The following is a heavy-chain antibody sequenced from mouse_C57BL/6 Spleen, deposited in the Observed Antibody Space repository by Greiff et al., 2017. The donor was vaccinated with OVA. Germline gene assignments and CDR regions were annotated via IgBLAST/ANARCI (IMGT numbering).Heavy chain of an antibody. J-gene: IGHJ2*01. CDR2: ISYSGST. CDR3: ARGGYDGFFDY. CDR1: GYSITSGYD. V-gene: IGHV3-1*01. Sequence: EVMLVESGPGMVKPSQSLSLTCTVTGYSITSGYDWHWIRHFPGNKLEWMGYISYSGSTNYNPSLKSRISITHDTSKNHFFLKLNSVTTEDTATYYCARGGYDGFFDYWGQGTTLTVSS. D-gene: IGHD2-2*01.